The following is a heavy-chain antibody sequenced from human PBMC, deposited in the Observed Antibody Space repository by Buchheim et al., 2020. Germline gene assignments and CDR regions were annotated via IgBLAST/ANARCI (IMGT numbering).Heavy chain of an antibody. CDR2: ISYDGSNK. V-gene: IGHV3-30*03. Sequence: QVQLVESGGGVVQPGRSLRLSCAASGFTFSSYGMHWVRQAPGKGLEWVAVISYDGSNKYYADSVKGRFTISSDNSKNTLYLQMNSLRAEDTAVYYCASLPGYSSGWYARGYYGMDVWGQGTT. D-gene: IGHD6-19*01. CDR1: GFTFSSYG. CDR3: ASLPGYSSGWYARGYYGMDV. J-gene: IGHJ6*02.